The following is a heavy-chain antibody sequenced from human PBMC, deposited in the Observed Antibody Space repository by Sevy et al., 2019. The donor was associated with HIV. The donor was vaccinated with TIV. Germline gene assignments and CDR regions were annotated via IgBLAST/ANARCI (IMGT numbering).Heavy chain of an antibody. CDR1: GFTFSDHY. CDR3: VRGPNCGVGGCQQISPYCLDV. CDR2: IRNRPNSYTT. D-gene: IGHD2-21*01. Sequence: GGSLRLSCAASGFTFSDHYVDWVRQAPGKGLEWIGRIRNRPNSYTTEYAASVEGRFTISRDDSRNSLYLQMNSLKTEDSAVYYCVRGPNCGVGGCQQISPYCLDVWGKGATVTVSS. V-gene: IGHV3-72*01. J-gene: IGHJ6*03.